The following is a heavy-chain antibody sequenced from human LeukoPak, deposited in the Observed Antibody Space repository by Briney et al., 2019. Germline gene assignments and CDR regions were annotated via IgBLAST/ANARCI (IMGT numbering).Heavy chain of an antibody. CDR3: AKPSGSGVDY. V-gene: IGHV3-30*02. D-gene: IGHD1-26*01. J-gene: IGHJ4*02. CDR1: GFIFDTHD. CDR2: IRSDGYHT. Sequence: GGSLRLSCGASGFIFDTHDMHWVRQAPGKGLEWVAFIRSDGYHTYYADSIKGRFTITRDNSKNTLYLQMNSLRLEDMALYYCAKPSGSGVDYWGRGTRVTVSS.